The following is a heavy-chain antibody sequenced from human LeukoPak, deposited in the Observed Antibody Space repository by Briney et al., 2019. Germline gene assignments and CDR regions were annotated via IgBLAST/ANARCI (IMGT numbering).Heavy chain of an antibody. J-gene: IGHJ6*03. V-gene: IGHV3-7*01. CDR3: ARALGDYYYYYMDV. CDR2: IKQDGSEK. Sequence: GGSLRLSCAASGFTFSSYWMSWVRQARGKGLEWVANIKQDGSEKYYVDSVKGRFTISRDNAKNSLYLQMNSLRAEDTAVYYCARALGDYYYYYMDVWGKGTTVTVSS. CDR1: GFTFSSYW. D-gene: IGHD7-27*01.